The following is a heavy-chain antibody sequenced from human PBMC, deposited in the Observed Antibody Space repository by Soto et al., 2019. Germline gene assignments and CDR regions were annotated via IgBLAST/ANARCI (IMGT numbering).Heavy chain of an antibody. Sequence: SETLSLTCTVSGGSISSSSYYWGWIRQPPGKGLEWIGSIYYSGSTYYNPSPKSQVTISVDTSKNQFSLKLSSVTATDTAVYYFTRLIKRGYITSTTVDYWGQGTLVTVSS. CDR2: IYYSGST. D-gene: IGHD6-13*01. V-gene: IGHV4-39*01. CDR3: TRLIKRGYITSTTVDY. J-gene: IGHJ4*02. CDR1: GGSISSSSYY.